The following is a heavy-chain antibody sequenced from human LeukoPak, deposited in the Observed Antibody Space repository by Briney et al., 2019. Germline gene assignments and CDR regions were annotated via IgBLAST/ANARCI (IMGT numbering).Heavy chain of an antibody. CDR2: IYSGGST. Sequence: TGGSLRLSCAASGFTVSSNYMSWVRQAPGKGLEWVSVIYSGGSTYYADSVKGRFAISRDNSKNMLYLQMNSLRAEDTAVYYCASPPVVSAARHYYYYMDVWGKGTTVTVSS. D-gene: IGHD2-2*01. CDR1: GFTVSSNY. CDR3: ASPPVVSAARHYYYYMDV. J-gene: IGHJ6*03. V-gene: IGHV3-53*01.